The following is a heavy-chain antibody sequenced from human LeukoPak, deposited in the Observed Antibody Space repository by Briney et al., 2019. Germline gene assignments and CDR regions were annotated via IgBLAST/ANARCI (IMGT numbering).Heavy chain of an antibody. V-gene: IGHV1-46*01. CDR3: ARDLPITMIVVVSPDYFDY. D-gene: IGHD3-22*01. J-gene: IGHJ4*02. CDR2: INPSGGSI. Sequence: ASVKVSCEASGYTFTSYYMHWVRQAPGQGLEWMGIINPSGGSISYAQKFQGRVTMTRDTSTSTVYMELSSLRSEDTAVYYCARDLPITMIVVVSPDYFDYWGQGTLVTVSS. CDR1: GYTFTSYY.